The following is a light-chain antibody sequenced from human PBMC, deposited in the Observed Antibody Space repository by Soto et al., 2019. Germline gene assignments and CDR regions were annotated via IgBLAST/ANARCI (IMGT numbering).Light chain of an antibody. J-gene: IGKJ1*01. Sequence: EIVLTQSPATLSLSPGERATLSCRASQSVSTFLAWYQHKPGQPPRLLIYDASNRATGIPARFSASGSGTDFTLTISDVQPEDFALYYCHQRQSWPRTFGQGTKVDI. CDR2: DAS. V-gene: IGKV3-11*01. CDR1: QSVSTF. CDR3: HQRQSWPRT.